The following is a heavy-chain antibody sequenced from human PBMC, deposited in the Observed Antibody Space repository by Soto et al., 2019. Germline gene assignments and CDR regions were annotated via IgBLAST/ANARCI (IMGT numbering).Heavy chain of an antibody. CDR3: ARQFGSSSSRISYYYGMDV. Sequence: GESLKISCKGSGYSFTSYWIGWVRQMPGKGLEWMGIIYPGGSDTRYSPSFQGQVTISADKSISTAYLQWSSLKASDTAMYYCARQFGSSSSRISYYYGMDVWGQGTTVTVSS. J-gene: IGHJ6*02. CDR1: GYSFTSYW. D-gene: IGHD6-6*01. V-gene: IGHV5-51*01. CDR2: IYPGGSDT.